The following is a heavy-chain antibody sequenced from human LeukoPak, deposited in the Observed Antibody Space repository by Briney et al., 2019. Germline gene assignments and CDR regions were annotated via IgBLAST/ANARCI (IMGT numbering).Heavy chain of an antibody. J-gene: IGHJ4*02. CDR1: GFTFSSYA. Sequence: GRSLRLSCAASGFTFSSYAMHWVRQAPGKGLEWVAVISYDGSNKYYADSVKGRFTISRDTSKNTLYLQMNSLRAEDTAVYYCAKGRYYDRSGYPIDYWGQGTLVTVSS. CDR3: AKGRYYDRSGYPIDY. D-gene: IGHD3-22*01. V-gene: IGHV3-30-3*01. CDR2: ISYDGSNK.